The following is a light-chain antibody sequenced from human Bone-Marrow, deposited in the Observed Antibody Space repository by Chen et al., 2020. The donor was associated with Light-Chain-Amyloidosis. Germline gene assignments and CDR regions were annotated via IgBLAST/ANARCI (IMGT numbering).Light chain of an antibody. CDR3: QSADSSGTYEVI. CDR1: DLTTKY. V-gene: IGLV3-25*03. CDR2: RDT. J-gene: IGLJ2*01. Sequence: SYELTQPPSVAVSPGPQARITCSGDDLTTKYDYWYQQKPGQAPVLVIHRDTERPSGISERFSGSSSGTTATLTISVVPAEDEADYHCQSADSSGTYEVIFGGGTKLTVL.